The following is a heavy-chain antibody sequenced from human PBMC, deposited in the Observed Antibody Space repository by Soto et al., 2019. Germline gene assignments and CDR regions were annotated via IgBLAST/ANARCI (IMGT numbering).Heavy chain of an antibody. CDR1: GSRFSNYV. D-gene: IGHD2-2*02. Sequence: SVKVSCKVSGSRFSNYVISWVRQAPGHGLEWLGRIIPIFNSTKYAQSFQGRVTITADKSTSTASLELSSLRSDDTAVYYCAREGRGKKAGYNGLVSLGYWGQGTLVTVPS. V-gene: IGHV1-69*06. J-gene: IGHJ4*02. CDR3: AREGRGKKAGYNGLVSLGY. CDR2: IIPIFNST.